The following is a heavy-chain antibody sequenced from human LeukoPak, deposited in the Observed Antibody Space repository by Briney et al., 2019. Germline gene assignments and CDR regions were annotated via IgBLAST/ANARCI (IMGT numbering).Heavy chain of an antibody. CDR2: IVVGSGNT. J-gene: IGHJ3*02. Sequence: SVKVSRKASGFTFTSSAMPWVRLARGQRLEWIGWIVVGSGNTNYAQKFQERVTITRDMSTSTAYMELSSLRSEDTAVYYCASYCSGGSCYDAFDIWGQGTMVTVSS. CDR3: ASYCSGGSCYDAFDI. CDR1: GFTFTSSA. D-gene: IGHD2-15*01. V-gene: IGHV1-58*02.